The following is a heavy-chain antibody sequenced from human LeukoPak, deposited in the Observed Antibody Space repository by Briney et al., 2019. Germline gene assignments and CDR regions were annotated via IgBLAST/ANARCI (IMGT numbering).Heavy chain of an antibody. D-gene: IGHD2-8*01. J-gene: IGHJ1*01. CDR3: AKDLPNPGTSRHFQY. CDR2: ICGSGGST. V-gene: IGHV3-23*01. CDR1: GFTFTSYA. Sequence: GGSLRLSCAASGFTFTSYAMSWVRQAPGKGLEWVSSICGSGGSTYYADSVKGRFTISRDNSKNTLYLQMNSLRAEDTAVYYCAKDLPNPGTSRHFQYWGQGTLVTVSS.